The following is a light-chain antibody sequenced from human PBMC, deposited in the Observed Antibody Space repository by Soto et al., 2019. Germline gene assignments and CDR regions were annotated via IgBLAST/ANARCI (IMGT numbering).Light chain of an antibody. CDR3: QTWGTDIVV. J-gene: IGLJ2*01. CDR1: SGHSNYA. Sequence: QLVLTQSPSASASLGASVKLTCTLSSGHSNYAIAWHQQQPEKGPRYLMKLISDGSHTKGDGIPDRFSGSTSGAERYLTISSLQSEDEADYYCQTWGTDIVVFGGGTQLPVL. CDR2: LISDGSH. V-gene: IGLV4-69*01.